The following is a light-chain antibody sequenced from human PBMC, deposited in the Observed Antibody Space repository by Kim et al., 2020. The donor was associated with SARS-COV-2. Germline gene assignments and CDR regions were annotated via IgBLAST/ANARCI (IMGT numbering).Light chain of an antibody. CDR3: QQRSNWPPT. CDR1: QSVSSY. J-gene: IGKJ4*01. CDR2: DAS. V-gene: IGKV3-11*01. Sequence: LSPGERATFSCRASQSVSSYLAWYQQKPGQAPRLLIYDASNRATGIPARFSGSGSGTDFTLTISSLEPEDFAVYYCQQRSNWPPTFGGGTKVDIK.